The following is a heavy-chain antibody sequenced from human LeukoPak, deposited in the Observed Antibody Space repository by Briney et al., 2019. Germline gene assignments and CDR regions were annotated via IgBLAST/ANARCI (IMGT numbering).Heavy chain of an antibody. CDR1: GFTFSSYS. Sequence: GRSLRLSCAASGFTFSSYSMNWVRQAPGKGLEWVSYISSSSSTIYYADSVKGRFTISRDNAKNSLYLQMNSLRAEDTAVYYCARDGYSNYAYYYYYYMDVWGKGTTVTVSS. J-gene: IGHJ6*03. CDR2: ISSSSSTI. V-gene: IGHV3-48*01. CDR3: ARDGYSNYAYYYYYYMDV. D-gene: IGHD4-11*01.